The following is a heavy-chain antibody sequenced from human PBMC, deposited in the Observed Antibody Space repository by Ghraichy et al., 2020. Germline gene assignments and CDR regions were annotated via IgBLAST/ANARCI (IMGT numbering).Heavy chain of an antibody. Sequence: SETLSLTCAVYGGSFSGYYWSWIRQPPGKGLEWIGEINHSGSTNYNPSLKSRVTISVDTSKNQFSLKLSSVTAADTAVYYCARRLYGGTSPLGYWGQGTLVTVSS. V-gene: IGHV4-34*01. CDR1: GGSFSGYY. CDR3: ARRLYGGTSPLGY. CDR2: INHSGST. D-gene: IGHD4-23*01. J-gene: IGHJ4*02.